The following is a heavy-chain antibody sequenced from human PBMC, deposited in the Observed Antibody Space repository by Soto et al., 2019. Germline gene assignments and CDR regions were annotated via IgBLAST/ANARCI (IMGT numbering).Heavy chain of an antibody. CDR1: GGSFSGYY. CDR2: INHSGST. Sequence: QVQLQQWGAGLLKPSETLSLTCAVYGGSFSGYYWSWLRQPPGKGLEWIGEINHSGSTNYNPSLKSRVTISVDTSKNQFSLKLSSVTAADTAVYYCAPTLQYCSGGSCYSRDYWGQGTLVTVSS. V-gene: IGHV4-34*01. CDR3: APTLQYCSGGSCYSRDY. J-gene: IGHJ4*02. D-gene: IGHD2-15*01.